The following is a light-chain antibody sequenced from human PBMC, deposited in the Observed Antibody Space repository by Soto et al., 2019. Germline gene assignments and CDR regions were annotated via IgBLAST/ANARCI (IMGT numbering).Light chain of an antibody. CDR3: QQADSFPLT. CDR1: QSVFNNN. V-gene: IGKV3-20*01. CDR2: GAS. J-gene: IGKJ4*01. Sequence: EIVLTQSPGTLSLSPGERATLSCRASQSVFNNNLAWYQQKPGQAPRLLMFGASSRATGIPDRFSGSGSGTDFTLTISSLQPEDFAIYCCQQADSFPLTFGGGTRVEI.